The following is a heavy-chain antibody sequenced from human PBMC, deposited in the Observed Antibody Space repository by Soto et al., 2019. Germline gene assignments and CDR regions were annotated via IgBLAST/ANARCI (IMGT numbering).Heavy chain of an antibody. J-gene: IGHJ4*02. CDR3: ARGRYYDILTGYYRPFYFEY. D-gene: IGHD3-9*01. V-gene: IGHV4-61*01. CDR1: GGSVSSGSYY. Sequence: SETLSLTCTVSGGSVSSGSYYCSWIRHPPGKGLEWIGYIYYSVSTNYNPSLKSRLTISVDTSKNQFSLKLSSVTAADTAVYYCARGRYYDILTGYYRPFYFEYWGQGTMVTLSS. CDR2: IYYSVST.